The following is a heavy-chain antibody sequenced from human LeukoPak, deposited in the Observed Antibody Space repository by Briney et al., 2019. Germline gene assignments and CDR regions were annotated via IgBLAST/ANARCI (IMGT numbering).Heavy chain of an antibody. CDR1: GGSISSGGYY. V-gene: IGHV4-30-2*01. Sequence: PSETLSLTCTVSGGSISSGGYYWSWIRQPPGKGLEWIGYIYHSGSTYYNPSLKSRVTISVDRSKNQFSLKLSSVTAADTAVYYCASRSPWPFLGDSSSWYDDYWGQGTLVTVSS. J-gene: IGHJ4*02. D-gene: IGHD6-13*01. CDR2: IYHSGST. CDR3: ASRSPWPFLGDSSSWYDDY.